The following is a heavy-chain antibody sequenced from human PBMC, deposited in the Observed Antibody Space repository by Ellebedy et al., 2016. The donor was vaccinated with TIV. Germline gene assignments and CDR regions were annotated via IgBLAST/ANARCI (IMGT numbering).Heavy chain of an antibody. CDR1: GYSFTSSG. CDR3: ARDMVQGMVAIYVWFDH. J-gene: IGHJ5*02. D-gene: IGHD3-10*01. CDR2: ISTHSGVT. Sequence: AASVKVSCKASGYSFTSSGLTWVRQAPGQRLQWLGWISTHSGVTTYAQEFRGRVTMTTDTSTSTAYMELRSLRSDDTAVYYCARDMVQGMVAIYVWFDHWGQGTQVTVSS. V-gene: IGHV1-18*01.